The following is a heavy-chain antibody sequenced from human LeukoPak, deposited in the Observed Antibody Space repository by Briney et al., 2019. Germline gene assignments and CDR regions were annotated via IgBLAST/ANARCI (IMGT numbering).Heavy chain of an antibody. V-gene: IGHV1-46*01. Sequence: ASVKVSCKASGYTFTSYYMHWVRQAPGQELEWMGIINPSGGRTSYAQKFQGRVTMSRDTSTSTVYMELSSLRSEDTAVYYCARDLVQRPGTAAAALGNYYYGMDVWGQGTTVTVSS. J-gene: IGHJ6*02. D-gene: IGHD6-13*01. CDR1: GYTFTSYY. CDR2: INPSGGRT. CDR3: ARDLVQRPGTAAAALGNYYYGMDV.